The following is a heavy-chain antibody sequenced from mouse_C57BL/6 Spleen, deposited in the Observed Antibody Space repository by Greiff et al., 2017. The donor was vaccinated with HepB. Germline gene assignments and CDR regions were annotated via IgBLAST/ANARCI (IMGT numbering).Heavy chain of an antibody. Sequence: QVQLQQPGAELVNPGASVNLSCKASGYTLTSYWMHWVKQRPGQGLEWIGEINPSNGRTNYNEKFKSKATLTVDKSSSTAYMQLSSPTSEDSAVYYCARLLNNCDYWGQGTTLTVSS. CDR3: ARLLNNCDY. V-gene: IGHV1S81*02. CDR1: GYTLTSYW. CDR2: INPSNGRT. J-gene: IGHJ2*01. D-gene: IGHD1-3*01.